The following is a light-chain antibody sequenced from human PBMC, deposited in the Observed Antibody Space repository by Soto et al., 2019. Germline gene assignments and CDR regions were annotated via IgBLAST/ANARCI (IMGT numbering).Light chain of an antibody. Sequence: EIVMTQSPATLSVSPGERATLSCRASQSVSSNLAWYQQKPGQAPRLLIYGASTRATGIPARFSGSGSGTEFTLTISSLQSEDFAVYYCHHYNNWPRYTFGQGTKLEIK. J-gene: IGKJ2*01. CDR1: QSVSSN. CDR3: HHYNNWPRYT. CDR2: GAS. V-gene: IGKV3-15*01.